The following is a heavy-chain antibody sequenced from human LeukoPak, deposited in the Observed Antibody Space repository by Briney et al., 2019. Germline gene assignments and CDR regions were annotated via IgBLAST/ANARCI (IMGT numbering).Heavy chain of an antibody. J-gene: IGHJ3*02. Sequence: GGSLRLSCAASGFTFSSYAMHWVRQAPGKGLEWVAVTSYDGSIKKYADSVKGRFTISRDNSKNTLFLQTNSLRPEDTALYYCAREITIFGVVIQRYDAFDIWDQGTMVTVSS. D-gene: IGHD3-3*01. CDR1: GFTFSSYA. CDR3: AREITIFGVVIQRYDAFDI. V-gene: IGHV3-30-3*01. CDR2: TSYDGSIK.